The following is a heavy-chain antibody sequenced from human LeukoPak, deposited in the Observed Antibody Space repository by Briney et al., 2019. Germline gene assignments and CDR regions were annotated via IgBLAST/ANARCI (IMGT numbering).Heavy chain of an antibody. Sequence: ASVKVSCKASGYTFTSYDINWVRQATGQGLEWMGWMNPISGNTGYAQKFQGRVTMTRNTSTSTAYMELSSLRSEDTAVYYCARVMAVDWFDPWGQGTLVTVSS. CDR2: MNPISGNT. D-gene: IGHD2-8*01. V-gene: IGHV1-8*01. J-gene: IGHJ5*02. CDR1: GYTFTSYD. CDR3: ARVMAVDWFDP.